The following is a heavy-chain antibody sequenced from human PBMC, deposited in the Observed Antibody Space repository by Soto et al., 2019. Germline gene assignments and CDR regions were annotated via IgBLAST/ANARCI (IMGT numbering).Heavy chain of an antibody. CDR2: INTGNGNT. D-gene: IGHD1-26*01. V-gene: IGHV1-3*04. J-gene: IGHJ4*02. Sequence: QVQLVQSGAEVKKPGASLKVSCKASGYTFTSYALHWVRQAPGQRPECMGWINTGNGNTKYSQHFQGTVTITRDTSASTAYMELSSLRSEDTAVYYCARVGDSGYYDYWGKGTLVTVSS. CDR3: ARVGDSGYYDY. CDR1: GYTFTSYA.